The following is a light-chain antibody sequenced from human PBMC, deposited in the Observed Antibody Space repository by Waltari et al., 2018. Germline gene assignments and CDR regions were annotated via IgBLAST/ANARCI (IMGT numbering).Light chain of an antibody. V-gene: IGKV1-33*01. CDR1: QDISNY. J-gene: IGKJ5*01. Sequence: DIQMTQSPSSLSASVGDRVTITCQASQDISNYLNWYQQKPGKAPKLLIYDASNLEKGVQSSFSGSGPGTDFTFTISSLQPKDMATYNCQQYDNLPSITFGQGTRLEIK. CDR3: QQYDNLPSIT. CDR2: DAS.